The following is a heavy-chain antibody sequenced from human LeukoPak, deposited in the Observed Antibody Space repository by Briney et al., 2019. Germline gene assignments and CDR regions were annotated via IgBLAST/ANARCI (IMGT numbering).Heavy chain of an antibody. V-gene: IGHV1-69*01. CDR3: ARADPYDFWSGYSDHNWFDP. CDR2: IIPIFGTA. D-gene: IGHD3-3*01. Sequence: ASVKVSCKASGGTFSSYAISWVRQAPGQGLEWMGGIIPIFGTANYAQKFQGRVTITADESTSTAYMELSSLRSEGTAVYYCARADPYDFWSGYSDHNWFDPWGQGTLVTVSS. J-gene: IGHJ5*02. CDR1: GGTFSSYA.